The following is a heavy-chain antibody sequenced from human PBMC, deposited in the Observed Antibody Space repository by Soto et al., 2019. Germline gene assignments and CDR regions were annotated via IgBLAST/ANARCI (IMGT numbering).Heavy chain of an antibody. V-gene: IGHV1-3*01. CDR1: GCTCPRYA. CDR3: ARRGALTSYYYGYYFDY. Sequence: RASVKVSCKASGCTCPRYAMNWVRQAPGQSPEWMGWITPGNGNTKYPQRFQGRVTITRDTSASTAYMELSRLTSEDTAVYYCARRGALTSYYYGYYFDYWGQGTLVTVSS. CDR2: ITPGNGNT. D-gene: IGHD3-9*01. J-gene: IGHJ4*02.